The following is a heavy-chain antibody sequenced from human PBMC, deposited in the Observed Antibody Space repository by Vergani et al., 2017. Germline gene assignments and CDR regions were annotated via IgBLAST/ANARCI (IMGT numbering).Heavy chain of an antibody. V-gene: IGHV4-59*01. CDR2: IYYSGST. D-gene: IGHD3-10*01. Sequence: QVQLPESGPGLVKPSETLSLTCTVSGGSISSYYWRWSRQPPGKGLEWIGYIYYSGSTNYNPSLKSRVTISVDTSKNQFSLKLSSVTAADTAVYYCARWLGVSNAFDIWGQGTMVTVSS. CDR3: ARWLGVSNAFDI. J-gene: IGHJ3*02. CDR1: GGSISSYY.